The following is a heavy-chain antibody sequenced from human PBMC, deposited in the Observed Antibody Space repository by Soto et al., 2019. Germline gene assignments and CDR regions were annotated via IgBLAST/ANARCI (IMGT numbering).Heavy chain of an antibody. V-gene: IGHV1-8*01. CDR1: GYTFTSYD. D-gene: IGHD6-6*01. CDR3: ARSSIRAARPRTYIWFDP. CDR2: MNPNSGNT. J-gene: IGHJ5*02. Sequence: ASVKVSCKASGYTFTSYDINWVRQATGQGLEWMGWMNPNSGNTGYAQKFQGRVTMTRNTSISTAYMELSSLRSEDTAVYYCARSSIRAARPRTYIWFDPWGQGTLVTVSS.